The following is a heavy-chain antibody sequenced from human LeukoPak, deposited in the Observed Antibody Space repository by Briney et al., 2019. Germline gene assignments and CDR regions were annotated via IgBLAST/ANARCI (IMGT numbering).Heavy chain of an antibody. J-gene: IGHJ3*02. CDR2: IYPGDFDT. CDR3: ARQGSSGIDAFDI. CDR1: GYSFTSYW. V-gene: IGHV5-51*01. D-gene: IGHD3-22*01. Sequence: PGESLKISCKGSGYSFTSYWVGWVRQMPGKGLEWMGIIYPGDFDTRYSPSFQGQVTISADKSISTAYLQWSSPKASDTATYYCARQGSSGIDAFDIWGQGTMVTVSS.